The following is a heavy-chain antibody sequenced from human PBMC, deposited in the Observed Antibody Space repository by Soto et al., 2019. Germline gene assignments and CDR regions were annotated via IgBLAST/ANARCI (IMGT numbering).Heavy chain of an antibody. D-gene: IGHD3-16*01. CDR1: GASFSEYY. V-gene: IGHV4-34*01. CDR3: ARFGRMGVAH. Sequence: QVHLQQWGAGLLKPSETLSLSCTVSGASFSEYYWSWSRHPPGKGLEWIGETNHRGVTHYNRSLKRRVTISGETSKKQFSLRLSSVTAADTGVYYCARFGRMGVAHWGQGTLVIVSS. CDR2: TNHRGVT. J-gene: IGHJ4*02.